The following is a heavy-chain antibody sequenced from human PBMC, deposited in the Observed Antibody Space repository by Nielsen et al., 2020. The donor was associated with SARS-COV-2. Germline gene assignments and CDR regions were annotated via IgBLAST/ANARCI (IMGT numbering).Heavy chain of an antibody. CDR3: AKPGIQLWFPPDY. Sequence: GESLKISCTASGFTFDDYGMSWVRQAPGRGLEWVSGINWNGGSTGYADSVKGRFTISRDNAKNSLYLQMNSLRAEDTAVYYCAKPGIQLWFPPDYWGQGTLVTVSS. CDR1: GFTFDDYG. CDR2: INWNGGST. D-gene: IGHD5-18*01. V-gene: IGHV3-20*04. J-gene: IGHJ4*02.